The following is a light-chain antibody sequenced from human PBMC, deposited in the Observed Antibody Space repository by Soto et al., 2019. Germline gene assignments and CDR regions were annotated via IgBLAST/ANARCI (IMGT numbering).Light chain of an antibody. Sequence: IQITQSPSTLSAHFAHSGNTTFRSIQSLDRDYLAWYQQKPGKAPKLLIYKASTLESGVPSRFSGGGSGTAFSLTINSLQSDDFATYYCNQYDSYPRTLGKGTKVDIK. CDR3: NQYDSYPRT. V-gene: IGKV1-5*03. CDR2: KAS. CDR1: QSLDRDY. J-gene: IGKJ1*01.